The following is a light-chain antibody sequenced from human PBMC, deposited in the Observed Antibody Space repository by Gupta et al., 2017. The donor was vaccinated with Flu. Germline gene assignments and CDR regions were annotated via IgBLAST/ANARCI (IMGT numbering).Light chain of an antibody. Sequence: GDRVTITCRASQSVSRYLNWYQQKVGTAPKLLIHGASYLESGVPSSFSGSGSGTDFTLTINSLQPEDFATYYCQQSSSAPRTFGQGTKVEI. J-gene: IGKJ1*01. CDR1: QSVSRY. CDR3: QQSSSAPRT. CDR2: GAS. V-gene: IGKV1-39*01.